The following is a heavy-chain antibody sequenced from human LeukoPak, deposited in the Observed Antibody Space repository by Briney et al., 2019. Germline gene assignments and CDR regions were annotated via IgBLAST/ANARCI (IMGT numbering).Heavy chain of an antibody. J-gene: IGHJ3*02. D-gene: IGHD6-13*01. CDR1: GYTFTGYY. Sequence: ASVKVSCKASGYTFTGYYMHWVRQAPGQGLEWMGWINSNSGGTNYAQKFQGRVTITADKPTSTAYMELSSLRSEDTAVYYCARSMQQLVHDAFDIWGQGTMVTVSS. CDR2: INSNSGGT. CDR3: ARSMQQLVHDAFDI. V-gene: IGHV1-2*02.